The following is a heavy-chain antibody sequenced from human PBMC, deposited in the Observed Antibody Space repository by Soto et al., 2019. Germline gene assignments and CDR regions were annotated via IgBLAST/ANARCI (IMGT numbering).Heavy chain of an antibody. D-gene: IGHD3-3*01. CDR3: AREAGLVTTGWFDF. V-gene: IGHV4-59*02. Sequence: SETLSLTCSVSGSSVRSYAWSWIRQAPGKGLEWIGYISYSGSTKYSPSPKSRVTISDEASANQFSLRLSYVTAADTAVYYCAREAGLVTTGWFDFWGRGTAVTVSS. CDR1: GSSVRSYA. J-gene: IGHJ4*02. CDR2: ISYSGST.